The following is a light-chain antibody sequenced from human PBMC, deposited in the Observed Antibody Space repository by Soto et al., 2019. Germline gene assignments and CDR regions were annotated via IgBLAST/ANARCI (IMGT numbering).Light chain of an antibody. V-gene: IGKV3-15*01. J-gene: IGKJ5*01. CDR1: QSVSSN. CDR2: GAS. CDR3: QQYNNWPPIT. Sequence: EVVLTQSPVTRSLSPGEIASLSVTASQSVSSNLAWYQQKPGQAPRLLIYGASTRATGIPARFSGSGSGTEFTLTISSLQSEDFAVYYCQQYNNWPPITFGQGTRLEIK.